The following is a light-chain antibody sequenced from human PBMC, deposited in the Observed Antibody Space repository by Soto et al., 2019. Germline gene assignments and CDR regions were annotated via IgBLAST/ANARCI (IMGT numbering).Light chain of an antibody. CDR3: QQYGSSPLT. CDR1: QYVSTTF. Sequence: EIVMTQSPATLSVSPGGRATLSCRASQYVSTTFFAWYQQKPGQAPRLLIYGTSNRATGIPDRFSGSGSGTDFTLTISRPEPEDFAVYYCQQYGSSPLTFGGGTRMEIK. J-gene: IGKJ4*01. V-gene: IGKV3-20*01. CDR2: GTS.